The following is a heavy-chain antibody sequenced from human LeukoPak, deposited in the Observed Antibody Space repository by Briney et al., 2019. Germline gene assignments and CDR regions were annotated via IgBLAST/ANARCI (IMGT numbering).Heavy chain of an antibody. Sequence: PGGSLRLSCAASGLTFSSYGMHWVRQAPGKGLEWVAFIRDDGSMQYYADSVEGRFTISRDNSKNTLYLQMDSLRAEDTAVYYCSRGGNPIVVVPAAYFDYWGQGTLVTVSS. CDR2: IRDDGSMQ. CDR3: SRGGNPIVVVPAAYFDY. D-gene: IGHD2-2*01. CDR1: GLTFSSYG. J-gene: IGHJ4*02. V-gene: IGHV3-30*02.